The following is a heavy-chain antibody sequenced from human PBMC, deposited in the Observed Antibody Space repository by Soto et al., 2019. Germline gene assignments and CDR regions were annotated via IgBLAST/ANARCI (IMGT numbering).Heavy chain of an antibody. CDR1: GGSFSGYY. CDR2: INHSGST. J-gene: IGHJ4*02. Sequence: QVQLQQWGAGLLKPSETLSLTCAVYGGSFSGYYWSWIRQPPGKGLEWIGEINHSGSTNYNPSLKSRVTISVDTSKNQFSLKLSSVTAADTAVYYCARGLSNPPKGSGTPDYWGQGTLVTVSS. CDR3: ARGLSNPPKGSGTPDY. V-gene: IGHV4-34*01. D-gene: IGHD3-10*01.